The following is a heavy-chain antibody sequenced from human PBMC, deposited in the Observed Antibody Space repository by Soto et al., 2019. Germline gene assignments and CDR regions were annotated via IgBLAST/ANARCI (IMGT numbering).Heavy chain of an antibody. Sequence: PGGSLRLSCAASGFSFSSYGLNWVRQAPGKGLEWVAVIWYDGTNKYYADSVKGRFTISRDDSKNTLYLQMNSLRAEDTAVYYCAKSVYNWNDGLFDYWGQRTLVTVSS. CDR2: IWYDGTNK. J-gene: IGHJ4*02. CDR3: AKSVYNWNDGLFDY. CDR1: GFSFSSYG. D-gene: IGHD1-1*01. V-gene: IGHV3-30*02.